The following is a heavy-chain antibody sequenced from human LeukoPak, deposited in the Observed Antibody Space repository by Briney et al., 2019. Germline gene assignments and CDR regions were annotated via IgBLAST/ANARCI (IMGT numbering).Heavy chain of an antibody. CDR1: GFTFDDYA. CDR2: ISWNSGSI. D-gene: IGHD3-10*01. Sequence: PGGSLRLSCAASGFTFDDYAMHWVRQAPGKGLEWVSGISWNSGSIGYADSVKGRFTISRDNAKNSPYLQMNSLRAEDTALYYCAKDMGNYGSGSLYFDYWGQGTLVTVSS. V-gene: IGHV3-9*01. CDR3: AKDMGNYGSGSLYFDY. J-gene: IGHJ4*02.